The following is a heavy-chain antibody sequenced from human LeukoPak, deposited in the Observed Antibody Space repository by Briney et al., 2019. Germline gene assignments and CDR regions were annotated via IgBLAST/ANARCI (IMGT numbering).Heavy chain of an antibody. D-gene: IGHD3-10*02. V-gene: IGHV3-21*01. CDR3: AELCITRIGGV. J-gene: IGHJ6*04. CDR2: ISSNTSYI. Sequence: GASLRPSCAASGFTFSCYSMNWVRQPPRKRLELVSSISSNTSYIYYPASVKRRFIISSNNTNNSLYLPMNRLSADNTLFYYCAELCITRIGGVWGKGTTVTISS. CDR1: GFTFSCYS.